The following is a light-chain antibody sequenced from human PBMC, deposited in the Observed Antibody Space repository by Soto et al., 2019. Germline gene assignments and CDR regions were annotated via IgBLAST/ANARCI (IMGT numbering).Light chain of an antibody. Sequence: EIVMTQSPATLSVSPGERATLSCRASQSVSSNLAWYQQKPGQAPRLLIYGASTRATGIPARFSGSRSGTEFTLTISSLQSEDFAVYYCQDYGTSAPWTFGQGTKVEI. CDR2: GAS. CDR3: QDYGTSAPWT. CDR1: QSVSSN. J-gene: IGKJ1*01. V-gene: IGKV3-15*01.